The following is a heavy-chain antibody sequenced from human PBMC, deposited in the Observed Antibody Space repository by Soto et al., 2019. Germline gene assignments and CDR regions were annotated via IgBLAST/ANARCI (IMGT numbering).Heavy chain of an antibody. Sequence: QVQVVQSGPELKKPGASVKVSWKALGYIFTKYGIGWVRQAPGHGLEWMGLINVYNGDRKVAQKFQDRVSMTTDTATDTAYMELKSLRSGDTAVYYCARLQLGGDRMLNWFDPWGQGTLVTVSS. V-gene: IGHV1-18*01. CDR1: GYIFTKYG. CDR2: INVYNGDR. J-gene: IGHJ5*02. CDR3: ARLQLGGDRMLNWFDP. D-gene: IGHD2-21*02.